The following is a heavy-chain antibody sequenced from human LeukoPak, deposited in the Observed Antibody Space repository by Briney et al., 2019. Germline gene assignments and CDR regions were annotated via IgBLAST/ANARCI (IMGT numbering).Heavy chain of an antibody. D-gene: IGHD1-26*01. CDR1: GYTFANFG. CDR3: ARGRVGATQNYYYYGMDV. Sequence: ASVKVSCKASGYTFANFGITWVRQAPGQGLEWMGWISAYNGNTNYAQKLQGRVTMTTDTSTSTAYMELRSLRSDDTAVYYCARGRVGATQNYYYYGMDVWGQGTTVTVSS. J-gene: IGHJ6*02. V-gene: IGHV1-18*01. CDR2: ISAYNGNT.